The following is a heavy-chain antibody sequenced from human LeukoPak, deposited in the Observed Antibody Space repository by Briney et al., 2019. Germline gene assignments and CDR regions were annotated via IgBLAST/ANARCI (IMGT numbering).Heavy chain of an antibody. V-gene: IGHV1-2*06. CDR2: STPNSGGT. D-gene: IGHD2-15*01. J-gene: IGHJ5*02. CDR1: GYTFTGYY. CDR3: ARGYCSGGSCYSVENWFDP. Sequence: ASVKVSCKAAGYTFTGYYMFWVRQAPGQGLEWMGRSTPNSGGTNYAQKFQGRVTMTRDTSISTAYMELSRLRSDDTAVYYCARGYCSGGSCYSVENWFDPWGQGTLVTVSS.